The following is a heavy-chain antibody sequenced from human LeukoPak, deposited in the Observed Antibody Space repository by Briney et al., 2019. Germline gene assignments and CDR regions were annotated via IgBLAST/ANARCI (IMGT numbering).Heavy chain of an antibody. J-gene: IGHJ4*02. CDR3: AKVSVSGGHFDY. CDR1: GFTFSSYG. V-gene: IGHV3-30*18. Sequence: PGGSLRLSCAASGFTFSSYGMHWVRQAPGKGLEWVAVISYDGSNKYYADSVKGRFTISRDHSKNTLYLQMNSLRAEDTAVYYCAKVSVSGGHFDYWGQGTLVTVSS. CDR2: ISYDGSNK. D-gene: IGHD2-15*01.